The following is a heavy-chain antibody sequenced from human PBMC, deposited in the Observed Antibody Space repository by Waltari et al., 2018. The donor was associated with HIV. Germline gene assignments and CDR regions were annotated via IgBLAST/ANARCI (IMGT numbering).Heavy chain of an antibody. CDR1: GFPFSTFG. D-gene: IGHD3-3*01. CDR3: AKDRSDFWTGFLDH. V-gene: IGHV3-30*18. CDR2: ISHHGRSD. J-gene: IGHJ4*02. Sequence: QVQLVQSGGGMVQPGRSLRLPCAASGFPFSTFGMHWVRQAPGKGLEWVAVISHHGRSDHYADSVKGRFTISRDNSKDTLFLEMDNVRPEDTSLYFCAKDRSDFWTGFLDHWGQGALVTVTS.